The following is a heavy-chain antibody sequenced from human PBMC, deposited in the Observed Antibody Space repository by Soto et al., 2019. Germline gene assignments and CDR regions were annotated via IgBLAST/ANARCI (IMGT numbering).Heavy chain of an antibody. J-gene: IGHJ4*02. CDR3: ARGDYGGNSDDY. Sequence: PSETLSLTCTVSGGSISPYYWSWIRQPPGKGLEWIGYIYYSGNTEYNPSLKSRVNISEDTSKNQFSMKLSSVTAADTAVYYCARGDYGGNSDDYWGRGTLVTVSS. CDR2: IYYSGNT. V-gene: IGHV4-59*01. D-gene: IGHD4-17*01. CDR1: GGSISPYY.